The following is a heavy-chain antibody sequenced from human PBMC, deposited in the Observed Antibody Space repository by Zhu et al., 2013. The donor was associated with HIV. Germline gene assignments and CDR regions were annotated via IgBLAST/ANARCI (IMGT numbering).Heavy chain of an antibody. CDR3: ARAGFENKRPGGY. CDR2: ININSGET. CDR1: GYTFTSYG. J-gene: IGHJ4*02. V-gene: IGHV1-2*02. Sequence: QVQLVQSGAEVKKPGASVKVSCKASGYTFTSYGISWVRQAPGQGLEWMGYININSGETKYAQKFRGRVTMTRDVSINTAYMELNRLRSGDTAIYYCARAGFENKRPGGYWAQGTLLTVSS.